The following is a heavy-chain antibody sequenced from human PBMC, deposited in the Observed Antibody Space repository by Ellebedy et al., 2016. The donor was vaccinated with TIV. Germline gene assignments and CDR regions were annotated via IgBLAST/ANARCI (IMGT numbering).Heavy chain of an antibody. CDR2: INSDGSSR. V-gene: IGHV3-74*01. J-gene: IGHJ4*02. CDR3: AKDHYVYTALVSQTDS. CDR1: EFTFSYYW. Sequence: PGGSLRLSCVASEFTFSYYWMHWVRQAPGKGLVWVSRINSDGSSRTHAASVQGRFTIPRDNSKNTLYLHMNSLRADDTAVYYCAKDHYVYTALVSQTDSWGQGTLVTVSS. D-gene: IGHD3-16*01.